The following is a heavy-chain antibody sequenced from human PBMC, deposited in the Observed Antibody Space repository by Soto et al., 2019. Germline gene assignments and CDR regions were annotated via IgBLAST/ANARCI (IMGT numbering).Heavy chain of an antibody. CDR3: ARGPRGVYGNDY. Sequence: EVQLVESGGGLVQPGGSLRLSCAASGFTFSNDWMHWVRQAAGKGLVWVSRINWEGSAANYADSVKGRFTISRDNAKNTVYLQMNSLRGEDTALYYCARGPRGVYGNDYWGQGALVTVSS. CDR2: INWEGSAA. J-gene: IGHJ4*02. D-gene: IGHD2-8*02. V-gene: IGHV3-74*01. CDR1: GFTFSNDW.